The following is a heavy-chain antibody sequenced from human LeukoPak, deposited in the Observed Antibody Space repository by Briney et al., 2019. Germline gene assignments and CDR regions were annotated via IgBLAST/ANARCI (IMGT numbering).Heavy chain of an antibody. D-gene: IGHD6-19*01. CDR1: GFTFSSYG. J-gene: IGHJ4*02. CDR2: IRYDGSNK. V-gene: IGHV3-30*02. CDR3: AKDFKAVAGTWTAYYFDY. Sequence: GGSLRLSCAASGFTFSSYGMHWVRQAPGKGLAWVAFIRYDGSNKYYADSVKGRFTISRDNSKNTLYLQMNSLSAEDTAVYYCAKDFKAVAGTWTAYYFDYWGQGTLVTVSS.